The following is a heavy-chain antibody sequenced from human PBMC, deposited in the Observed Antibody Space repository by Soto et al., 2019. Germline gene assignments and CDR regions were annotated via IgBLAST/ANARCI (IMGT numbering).Heavy chain of an antibody. CDR1: GYTFTTYG. V-gene: IGHV1-18*01. CDR2: ITAHNGNT. J-gene: IGHJ4*02. D-gene: IGHD3-16*01. Sequence: GASVKVSCKASGYTFTTYGISWVRQAPGQGLEWMGWITAHNGNTNYAQKLQGRVTMTTDTSTSTAYMELRSLRSDDTAVYYCARDRGRGFGGRYGDFDYWGQGTLVTAP. CDR3: ARDRGRGFGGRYGDFDY.